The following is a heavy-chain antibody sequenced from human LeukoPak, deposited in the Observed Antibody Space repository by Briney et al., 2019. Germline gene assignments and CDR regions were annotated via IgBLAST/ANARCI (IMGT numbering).Heavy chain of an antibody. V-gene: IGHV4-34*09. CDR3: ARVRLNLYFDL. CDR2: IYYSGST. J-gene: IGHJ2*01. Sequence: SETLSLTCAVYGGSFSGYYWSWIRQPPGKGLEWVGYIYYSGSTYYNPSLKSRVTISVATSKNQFSLKLSSVTAADTAVYYCARVRLNLYFDLWGRGTLVTVSS. CDR1: GGSFSGYY.